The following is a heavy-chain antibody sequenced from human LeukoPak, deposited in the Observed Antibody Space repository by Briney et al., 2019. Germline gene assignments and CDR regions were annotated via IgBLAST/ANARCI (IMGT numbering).Heavy chain of an antibody. V-gene: IGHV4-30-4*01. CDR2: IYYSGST. CDR3: ARYDSSGYSFDY. CDR1: GDSISSGDYY. D-gene: IGHD3-22*01. Sequence: SRTLSLTCTVSGDSISSGDYYWSWIRQPPGTGLEWIGYIYYSGSTYYNPSLKSRVTITVDTSKNQFSLKLSSVTAADTAVYYCARYDSSGYSFDYWGQGTLVTVSS. J-gene: IGHJ4*02.